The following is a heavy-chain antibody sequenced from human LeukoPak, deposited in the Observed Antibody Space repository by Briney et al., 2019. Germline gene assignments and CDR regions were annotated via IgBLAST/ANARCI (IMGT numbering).Heavy chain of an antibody. D-gene: IGHD3-10*02. V-gene: IGHV3-48*03. CDR3: AELGITMIGGV. J-gene: IGHJ6*04. CDR2: ISRSGSTI. CDR1: GFTFSSYE. Sequence: GGSLRLSCASSGFTFSSYEMNWVRQAPGKGLEWVSYISRSGSTIYYADSVKGRFTISRDNAKNSLYLQMNSLRAEDTAVYYCAELGITMIGGVWGKGTTVTISS.